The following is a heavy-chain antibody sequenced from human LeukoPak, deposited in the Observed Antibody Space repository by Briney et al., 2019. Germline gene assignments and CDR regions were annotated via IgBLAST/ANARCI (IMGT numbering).Heavy chain of an antibody. V-gene: IGHV3-30-3*01. D-gene: IGHD3-22*01. J-gene: IGHJ4*02. Sequence: QPGGSLRLSCAASRFTLSSYAMRWVRQAPGKGLEWVAVISYDGSNKYYADSVKGRFTISRDNSKNTLYLQMNSLRAEDTAVYYCATARDYYDTSAYSRDHFDYWGQGTLVTVSS. CDR2: ISYDGSNK. CDR3: ATARDYYDTSAYSRDHFDY. CDR1: RFTLSSYA.